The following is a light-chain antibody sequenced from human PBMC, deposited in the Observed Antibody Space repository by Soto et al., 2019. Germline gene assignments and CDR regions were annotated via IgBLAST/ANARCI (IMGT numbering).Light chain of an antibody. CDR2: EGS. CDR3: CSFAVGSTLV. V-gene: IGLV2-23*01. CDR1: SSDVGTYNL. Sequence: QSVLTQPASVSGSPGQSITISCTGTSSDVGTYNLVSWHQHHPGKAPKLIIYEGSKRPSGVSNRFSGSKSGNKASLTISGLQAEDEADYYCCSFAVGSTLVFGGGTKLTVL. J-gene: IGLJ2*01.